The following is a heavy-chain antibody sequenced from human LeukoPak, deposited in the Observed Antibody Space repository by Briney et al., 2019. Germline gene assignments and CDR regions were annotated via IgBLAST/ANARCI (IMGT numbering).Heavy chain of an antibody. CDR3: ARGYCSGGSCYSGVRGWFDP. J-gene: IGHJ5*02. Sequence: SETLSLTCTVSGGSISSSSYYWGWIRQPPGKGLEWIGSIYYSGSTYYNPSLKSRVTISVDTSKNQFSLKLSSVTAAATAVYYCARGYCSGGSCYSGVRGWFDPWGQGTLVTVSS. CDR2: IYYSGST. CDR1: GGSISSSSYY. D-gene: IGHD2-15*01. V-gene: IGHV4-39*07.